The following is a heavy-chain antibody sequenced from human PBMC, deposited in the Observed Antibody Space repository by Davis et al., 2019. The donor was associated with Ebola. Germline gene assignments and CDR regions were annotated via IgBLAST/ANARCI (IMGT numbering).Heavy chain of an antibody. CDR2: ISDRGLTK. J-gene: IGHJ4*02. V-gene: IGHV3-48*03. Sequence: GESLKISCAASGFIFGSYEMIWVRQAPGKGLEWVSYISDRGLTKYYSDSVKGRFTISRDNAENSLYLEMNSLRAEDTAVYYCARDGLRGDYWGQGTLVTVSS. CDR1: GFIFGSYE. D-gene: IGHD3-10*01. CDR3: ARDGLRGDY.